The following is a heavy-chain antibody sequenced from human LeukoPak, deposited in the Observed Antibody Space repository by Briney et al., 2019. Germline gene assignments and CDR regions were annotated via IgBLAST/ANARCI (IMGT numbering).Heavy chain of an antibody. CDR3: ARDRYYYDSSGYIRMDV. D-gene: IGHD3-22*01. CDR2: IHTTGST. V-gene: IGHV4-59*10. J-gene: IGHJ6*03. CDR1: GGSFSGYY. Sequence: SETLSLTCAVYGGSFSGYYWSWIRQPAGKGLEWIGRIHTTGSTNYNPSLKSRVTMSVDTSKNQFSLKLSSVTAADTAVYYCARDRYYYDSSGYIRMDVWGKGTTVTISS.